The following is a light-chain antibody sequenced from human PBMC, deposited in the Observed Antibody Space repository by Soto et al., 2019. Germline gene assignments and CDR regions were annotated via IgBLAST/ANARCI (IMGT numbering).Light chain of an antibody. V-gene: IGKV3-11*01. Sequence: EIVLTQSPATLSLSLGERATLSCRASQSVSSYLAWYQQKPGQAPRLLIYDASNRATGIPARFSGSGSGTDFTLTISSLEPEDFAVYYCQQRSNWPPGWTFGQGTKVDIK. CDR2: DAS. J-gene: IGKJ1*01. CDR1: QSVSSY. CDR3: QQRSNWPPGWT.